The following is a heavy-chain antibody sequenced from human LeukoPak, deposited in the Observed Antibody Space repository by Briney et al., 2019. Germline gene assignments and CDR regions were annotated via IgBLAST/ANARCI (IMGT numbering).Heavy chain of an antibody. V-gene: IGHV3-53*01. J-gene: IGHJ4*02. D-gene: IGHD2-21*01. CDR2: IYSGGST. CDR3: ARVFCGGDCYFWGKYYFDY. Sequence: GGSLRLSCAASGFTVSSNYMSWVRQAPGKGLEWVSVIYSGGSTYHADSVKGRFTISRDNSKNTLYLQMNSLRAEDTAVYYCARVFCGGDCYFWGKYYFDYWGQGTLVTVSS. CDR1: GFTVSSNY.